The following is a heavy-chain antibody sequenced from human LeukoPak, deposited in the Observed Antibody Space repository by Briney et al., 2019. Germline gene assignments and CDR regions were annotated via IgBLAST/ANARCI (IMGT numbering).Heavy chain of an antibody. Sequence: GGSLRLSCAASGFTFSRYAMSWVRQAPGKGLEWVSAISGSGGSTYYADSVKGRFTISRDNSKNTLYLHMNSLRAEDTAVYYCAKGGSGWYFFVYWGQGTLVTVSS. D-gene: IGHD6-19*01. CDR3: AKGGSGWYFFVY. V-gene: IGHV3-23*01. CDR2: ISGSGGST. CDR1: GFTFSRYA. J-gene: IGHJ4*02.